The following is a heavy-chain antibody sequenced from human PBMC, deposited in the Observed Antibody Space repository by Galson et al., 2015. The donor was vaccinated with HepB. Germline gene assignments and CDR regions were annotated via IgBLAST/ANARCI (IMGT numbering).Heavy chain of an antibody. D-gene: IGHD3-22*01. CDR1: GYTFTSYD. CDR2: MNPNSGNT. CDR3: ARVERYYYDSSGYGGY. J-gene: IGHJ4*02. V-gene: IGHV1-8*01. Sequence: SVKVSCKASGYTFTSYDINWVRQATGQGLEWMGWMNPNSGNTGYAQKFQGRVTMTRNTSISTAYMELSSLRSEDTAVYYCARVERYYYDSSGYGGYWGQGTLVTVSS.